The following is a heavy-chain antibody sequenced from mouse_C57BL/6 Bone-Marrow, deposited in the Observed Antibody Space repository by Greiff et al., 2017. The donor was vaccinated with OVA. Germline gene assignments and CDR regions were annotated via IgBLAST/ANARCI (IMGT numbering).Heavy chain of an antibody. CDR2: INPSSGYT. J-gene: IGHJ3*01. CDR3: AREGGNWFAY. CDR1: GYTFTSYT. Sequence: LEESGAELARPGASVKMSCKASGYTFTSYTMHWVKQRPGQGLEWIGYINPSSGYTKYNQKFKDKATLTADKSSSTAYMQLSSLTSEDSAVYYCAREGGNWFAYWGQGTLVTVSA. V-gene: IGHV1-4*01. D-gene: IGHD1-1*02.